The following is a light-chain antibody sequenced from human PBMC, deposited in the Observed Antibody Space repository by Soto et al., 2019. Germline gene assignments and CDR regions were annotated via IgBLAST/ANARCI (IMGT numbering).Light chain of an antibody. V-gene: IGLV3-1*01. CDR1: KLGDKY. Sequence: SYELTQPPSVSVSPGQTASITCSGDKLGDKYAYWYQQKPGQSPMVVIYQDSKRPSGIPERFSGSNSGNTATLTISGTQAMDEADYYCQAWDSSTYVFGTGTKVTVL. J-gene: IGLJ1*01. CDR3: QAWDSSTYV. CDR2: QDS.